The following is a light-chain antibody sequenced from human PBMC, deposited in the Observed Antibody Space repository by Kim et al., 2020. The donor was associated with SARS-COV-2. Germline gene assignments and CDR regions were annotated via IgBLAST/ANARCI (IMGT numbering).Light chain of an antibody. V-gene: IGKV2-30*01. CDR1: KSLLDSDGNTC. Sequence: SISCRSNKSLLDSDGNTCLSWFHQRPGQSPKRLIYKVSNRDSGVQDRYTGSGSGTDVTLKISRVEAEDVGIYFCMQGSHWPPALTFGGGTKVDIK. CDR2: KVS. J-gene: IGKJ4*01. CDR3: MQGSHWPPALT.